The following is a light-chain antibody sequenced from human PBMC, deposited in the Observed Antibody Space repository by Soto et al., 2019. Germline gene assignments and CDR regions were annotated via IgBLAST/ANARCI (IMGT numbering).Light chain of an antibody. V-gene: IGKV3-15*01. Sequence: EIVMTQSPATLSVSPGEGVTLSCRASQSVSGNLAWYQQKPGQAPRLLIYDASTTATGIPARFSGSGSGTEFTLTISGLQSEDFAIYYCQQYNKWPPFTFGQGTKLEIK. CDR3: QQYNKWPPFT. CDR2: DAS. CDR1: QSVSGN. J-gene: IGKJ2*01.